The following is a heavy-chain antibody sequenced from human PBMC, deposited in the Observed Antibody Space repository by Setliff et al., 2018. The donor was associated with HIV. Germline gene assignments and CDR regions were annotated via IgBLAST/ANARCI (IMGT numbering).Heavy chain of an antibody. CDR2: ISGSGDST. CDR3: AKTLPTLYPPHDYYFAMDV. V-gene: IGHV3-23*01. CDR1: GFTFGSYA. J-gene: IGHJ6*02. D-gene: IGHD2-15*01. Sequence: PGGSLRLSCAPPGFTFGSYAMSWVRQAPGKGLEWVSVISGSGDSTFYADSLKGRFTISRDNSKNTLYLQMNSLRAEDTAVYYCAKTLPTLYPPHDYYFAMDVWGQGTTVTVSS.